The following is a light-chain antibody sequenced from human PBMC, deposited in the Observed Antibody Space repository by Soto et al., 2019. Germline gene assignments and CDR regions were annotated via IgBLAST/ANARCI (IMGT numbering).Light chain of an antibody. CDR2: DAS. CDR3: QQRNYWPIT. CDR1: QSVGSY. V-gene: IGKV3-11*01. Sequence: EIVLTQSPGNLSLSPGEGATLSCRASQSVGSYLAWYQQKLGQAPRXLIYDASKRATGIPARFSGSGSGTDFTLTINSLEPEDCAVYYGQQRNYWPITFGQGTRLEIK. J-gene: IGKJ5*01.